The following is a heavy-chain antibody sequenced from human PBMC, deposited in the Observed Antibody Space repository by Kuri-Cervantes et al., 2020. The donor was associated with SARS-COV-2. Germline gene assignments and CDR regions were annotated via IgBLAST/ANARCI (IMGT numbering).Heavy chain of an antibody. CDR1: GFTFSSYA. V-gene: IGHV3-23*01. CDR3: ARGPLYSSSWYDWFDP. D-gene: IGHD6-13*01. CDR2: ISGSGGST. J-gene: IGHJ5*02. Sequence: GEALKISCAASGFTFSSYAMNWVRQAPGKGLEWVSAISGSGGSTYYADSVKGRFTISRDNSKNTLYLQMNSLRAEDTAVYYCARGPLYSSSWYDWFDPWGQGTLVTVSS.